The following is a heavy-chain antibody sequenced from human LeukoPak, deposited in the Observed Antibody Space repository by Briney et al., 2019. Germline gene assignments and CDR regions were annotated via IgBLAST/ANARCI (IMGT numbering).Heavy chain of an antibody. Sequence: PSETPSLTCTVSGGSISGYFWSWVRQPAGEGLEWMGRIHGSGSTNFNPSLNSRVTLSLDMSKNQIYLKLSSVTAADTAVYYCARGAVTNDFQHWGQGTLVTVSS. CDR1: GGSISGYF. CDR3: ARGAVTNDFQH. CDR2: IHGSGST. V-gene: IGHV4-4*07. D-gene: IGHD2-8*01. J-gene: IGHJ1*01.